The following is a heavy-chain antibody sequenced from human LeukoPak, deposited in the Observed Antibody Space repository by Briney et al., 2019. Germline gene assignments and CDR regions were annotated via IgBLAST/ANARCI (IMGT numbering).Heavy chain of an antibody. J-gene: IGHJ3*02. Sequence: GGSLRLSCAASGFTFSSYWMHWVRQVPGKGLVWVSRINSDGSSTSYADSVKGRFTISRDNAKNTLYVQMNSLRAEDTAVYYCSTGSGYAFDIWGRGTMVTVSS. CDR1: GFTFSSYW. D-gene: IGHD3-10*01. CDR2: INSDGSST. V-gene: IGHV3-74*01. CDR3: STGSGYAFDI.